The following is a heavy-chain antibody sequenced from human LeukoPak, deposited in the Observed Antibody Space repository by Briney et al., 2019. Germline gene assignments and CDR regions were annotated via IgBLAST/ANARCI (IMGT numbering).Heavy chain of an antibody. CDR1: GYTFISYQ. V-gene: IGHV1-46*01. D-gene: IGHD5-12*01. J-gene: IGHJ4*02. Sequence: ASVKVSCKASGYTFISYQMHWVRQAPGQGLEWMGIINPSGGSTSYAQKFQGRVTMTRDTSTSTVYMELSSLRSQDTAVYYCARDSRYDGDYWGQGTLVTVSS. CDR3: ARDSRYDGDY. CDR2: INPSGGST.